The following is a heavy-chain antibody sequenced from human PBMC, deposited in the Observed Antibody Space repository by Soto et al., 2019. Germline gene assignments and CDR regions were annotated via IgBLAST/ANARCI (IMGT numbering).Heavy chain of an antibody. D-gene: IGHD1-1*01. J-gene: IGHJ6*02. CDR3: ARAGNRRLNYYYYGMDV. Sequence: GGSLRLSCAASGFTFSSYWMSWVRQAPGKGLEWVANIKQDGSEKYYVDSVKGRFTISRDNAKNSLYLQMNSLRAEDTAVYYCARAGNRRLNYYYYGMDVWGQGTTVTVSS. CDR1: GFTFSSYW. V-gene: IGHV3-7*05. CDR2: IKQDGSEK.